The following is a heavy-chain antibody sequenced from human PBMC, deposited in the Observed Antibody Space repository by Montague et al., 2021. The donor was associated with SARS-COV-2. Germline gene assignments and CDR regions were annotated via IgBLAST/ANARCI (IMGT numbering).Heavy chain of an antibody. CDR1: GGPFNPYF. V-gene: IGHV4-34*01. CDR2: IYYSGST. CDR3: ARKASRGITIFGVVTASYYFDY. J-gene: IGHJ4*02. Sequence: SETLSLTCAVYGGPFNPYFWTWIRQTPGKGLEWIGSIYYSGSTYYNPSLKSRVTISVDTSKNQFSLKPSSVTAADTAVYYCARKASRGITIFGVVTASYYFDYWGQGTLVTVSS. D-gene: IGHD3-3*01.